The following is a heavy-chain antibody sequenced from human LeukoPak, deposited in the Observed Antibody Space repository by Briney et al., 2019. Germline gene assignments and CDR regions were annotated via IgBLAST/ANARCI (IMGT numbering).Heavy chain of an antibody. D-gene: IGHD6-13*01. CDR3: ARSPGQQLVDF. J-gene: IGHJ5*01. Sequence: ASVKVSCKASGYTFTNYGVSWVRQAPGQGLEWMGWISVHNGNTNYGQKLQGRVTITTDTSTSTAYMELRSLRSDDTAVYYCARSPGQQLVDFWGQGTLVTVSS. CDR2: ISVHNGNT. V-gene: IGHV1-18*01. CDR1: GYTFTNYG.